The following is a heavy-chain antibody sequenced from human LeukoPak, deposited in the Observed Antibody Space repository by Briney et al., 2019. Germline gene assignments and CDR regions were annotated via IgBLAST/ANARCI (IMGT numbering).Heavy chain of an antibody. D-gene: IGHD4-17*01. J-gene: IGHJ3*02. CDR2: ISGSGGST. CDR3: AKDLYGDYGDAFDI. V-gene: IGHV3-23*01. Sequence: PGGSLRLSCVASGFTFSNYWMSWVRQAPGKGLEWVSAISGSGGSTYYADSVKGRFTISRDNSKNTLYLQMNSLRAEDTAVYYCAKDLYGDYGDAFDIWGQGTMVTVSS. CDR1: GFTFSNYW.